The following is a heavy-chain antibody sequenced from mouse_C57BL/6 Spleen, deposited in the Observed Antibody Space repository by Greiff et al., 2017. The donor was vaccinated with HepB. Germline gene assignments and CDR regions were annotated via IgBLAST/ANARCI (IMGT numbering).Heavy chain of an antibody. V-gene: IGHV1-82*01. CDR2: IYPGDGDT. CDR3: ARKGYYNGSKNYYAMDY. J-gene: IGHJ4*01. CDR1: GYAFSSSW. D-gene: IGHD1-1*01. Sequence: VQGVDSGPELVKPGASVKISCKASGYAFSSSWMNWVKQRPGKGLEWIGRIYPGDGDTNYNGKFKGKATLTADKSSSTAYMQHSSLTSEDSAVYFCARKGYYNGSKNYYAMDYWSQGTSVTVSS.